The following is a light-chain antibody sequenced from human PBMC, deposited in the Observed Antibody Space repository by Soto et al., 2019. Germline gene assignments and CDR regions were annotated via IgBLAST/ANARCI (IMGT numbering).Light chain of an antibody. CDR3: QQYDSSLRT. CDR2: GAS. CDR1: QSFRSTY. V-gene: IGKV3-20*01. Sequence: EIVLTQSPGTLSLSPGEGATLSCRASQSFRSTYLAWYQQKPGQDPRLLIYGASSRATGIPDRFSGSGSGTDLTLTISRLEPEDFAVYYCQQYDSSLRTFGQGTKVEIK. J-gene: IGKJ1*01.